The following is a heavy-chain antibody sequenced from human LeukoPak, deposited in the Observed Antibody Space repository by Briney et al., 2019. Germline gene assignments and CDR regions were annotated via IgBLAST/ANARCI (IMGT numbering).Heavy chain of an antibody. Sequence: GGSLRLSCAASGFTFSDYYMSWIRQALGKGLEWVSYISSSGSTIYYADSVKGRFTISRDNAKNSLYLQMNSLRAEDTALYYCARVGHQLAPSIWGQGTMVTVSS. CDR1: GFTFSDYY. V-gene: IGHV3-11*01. CDR3: ARVGHQLAPSI. CDR2: ISSSGSTI. J-gene: IGHJ3*02. D-gene: IGHD6-13*01.